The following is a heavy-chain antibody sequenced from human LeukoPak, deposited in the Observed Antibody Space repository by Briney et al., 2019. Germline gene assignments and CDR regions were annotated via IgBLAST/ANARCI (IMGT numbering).Heavy chain of an antibody. CDR2: IKRKTDGGTT. CDR3: TTPRVDRSSWIDY. J-gene: IGHJ4*02. CDR1: GFTFSDAW. D-gene: IGHD6-13*01. V-gene: IGHV3-15*01. Sequence: GGSLRLSCAASGFTFSDAWMSWVRQAPGKGLEWVGRIKRKTDGGTTDYGAPVRGRFTISRDDSKNTLYLQMNSLKTKDTAVYYCTTPRVDRSSWIDYWGQGTLVTVSS.